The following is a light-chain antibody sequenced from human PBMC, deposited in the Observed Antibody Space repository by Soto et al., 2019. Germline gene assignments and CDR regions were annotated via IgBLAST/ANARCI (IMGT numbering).Light chain of an antibody. CDR1: QGISSA. J-gene: IGKJ5*01. CDR2: DTS. Sequence: AIQLTQSPSSLSASVGDRVTITCRASQGISSALAWYQQRPGKAPKLLIYDTSTLEGGVPSRFSSSGSGTDFTLTISSLQPEDFATYYCQQFKSDPITFGQGTRLEIK. V-gene: IGKV1-13*02. CDR3: QQFKSDPIT.